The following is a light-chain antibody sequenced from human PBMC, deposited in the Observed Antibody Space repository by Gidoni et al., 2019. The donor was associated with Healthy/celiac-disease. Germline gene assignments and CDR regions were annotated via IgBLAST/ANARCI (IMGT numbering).Light chain of an antibody. Sequence: RVTITCRASQGLSNYLAWYQQKPGKVPKLLIYAASTLQSGVPSRFSGSGSGTDFTLTISSLQPEDVATYYCQKYNSAPRTFGQGTKVEIK. J-gene: IGKJ1*01. V-gene: IGKV1-27*01. CDR1: QGLSNY. CDR2: AAS. CDR3: QKYNSAPRT.